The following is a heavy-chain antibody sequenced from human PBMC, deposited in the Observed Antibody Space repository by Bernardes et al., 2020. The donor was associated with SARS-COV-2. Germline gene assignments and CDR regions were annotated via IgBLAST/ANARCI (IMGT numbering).Heavy chain of an antibody. CDR3: AKDGIRGTTENSFWYYFDA. CDR2: ITYDGVNA. J-gene: IGHJ4*02. D-gene: IGHD1-7*01. CDR1: GSTFRSFG. Sequence: GGSLRLSCAGSGSTFRSFGMHWVRQAPGKGLEWLAVITYDGVNAFYADSVKGRFTVSRDNYNNTLHLRMNSLRAEDTAVYFCAKDGIRGTTENSFWYYFDAWGQGTLVTVSS. V-gene: IGHV3-30*18.